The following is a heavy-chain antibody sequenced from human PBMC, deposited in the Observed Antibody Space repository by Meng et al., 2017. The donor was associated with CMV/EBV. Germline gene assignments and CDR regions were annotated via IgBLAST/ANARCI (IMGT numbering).Heavy chain of an antibody. CDR1: GFTFSSYW. J-gene: IGHJ4*02. Sequence: GGSLRLSCAASGFTFSSYWMSWVRQAPGKGLEWVANIKQDGSEKYYVDSVKGRFTIPRDNAKNSLYLQMNSLRAEDTAVYYCARTTSTYYYGSGRMRWGQGTLVTVSS. CDR3: ARTTSTYYYGSGRMR. CDR2: IKQDGSEK. V-gene: IGHV3-7*01. D-gene: IGHD3-10*01.